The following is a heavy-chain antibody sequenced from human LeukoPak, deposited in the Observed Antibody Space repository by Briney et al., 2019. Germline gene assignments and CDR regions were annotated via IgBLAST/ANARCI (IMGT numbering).Heavy chain of an antibody. D-gene: IGHD3-10*01. V-gene: IGHV3-23*01. CDR1: GISFSTYA. J-gene: IGHJ4*02. Sequence: PGGSLRLSCTASGISFSTYAMSWVRQTPGKGLEWVSAISGSGRSPYYADSVKGRFTVSRDNSKNTLYLQMNSLRAEDTAVYYCATDRFYGSGSLWGSGYQGNDRDYWGQGTLVTVSS. CDR3: ATDRFYGSGSLWGSGYQGNDRDY. CDR2: ISGSGRSP.